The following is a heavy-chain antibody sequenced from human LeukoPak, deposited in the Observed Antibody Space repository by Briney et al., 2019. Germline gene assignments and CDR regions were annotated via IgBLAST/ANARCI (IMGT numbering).Heavy chain of an antibody. D-gene: IGHD4-17*01. V-gene: IGHV4-39*01. CDR3: ARQLGAMTTVSSQGDLGS. Sequence: PSETLSLTCTVSGGSISVTNHYWGWIRQPPGKGLEWIGSIFYTGDTYYNPPLKSRITMSVDTSKNHFSLNLNSVTASDTAVYYCARQLGAMTTVSSQGDLGSWGQGTLVTVSS. CDR2: IFYTGDT. CDR1: GGSISVTNHY. J-gene: IGHJ5*02.